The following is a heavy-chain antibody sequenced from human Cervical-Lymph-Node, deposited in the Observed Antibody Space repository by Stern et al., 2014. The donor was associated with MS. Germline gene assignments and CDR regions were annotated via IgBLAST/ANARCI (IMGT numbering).Heavy chain of an antibody. CDR2: ISFDGDNK. J-gene: IGHJ5*02. Sequence: VQLVESGGGVVQPGRSLRLSCAASGFTFSLYDMPWVRQAPGKGLEWVAVISFDGDNKFYTDSVKGRFTISRDSSKSTLYLQLNSLRPEDTAIYCCAKDPRIYDSSGYLDAWGQGTLVTVSS. D-gene: IGHD3-22*01. CDR1: GFTFSLYD. V-gene: IGHV3-30*18. CDR3: AKDPRIYDSSGYLDA.